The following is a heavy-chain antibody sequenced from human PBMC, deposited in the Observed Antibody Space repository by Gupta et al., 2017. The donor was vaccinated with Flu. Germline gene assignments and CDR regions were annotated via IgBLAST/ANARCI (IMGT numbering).Heavy chain of an antibody. J-gene: IGHJ6*02. CDR2: ISSSSSYI. CDR1: GFTFSSYS. CDR3: ARDMSKQWLLNPQNGMDV. V-gene: IGHV3-21*01. Sequence: EVQLVESGGGLVKPGGSLRLSCAASGFTFSSYSMNWVRQAPEKGLEWVSSISSSSSYIYYADSVKGRFTISRDNAKNSLYLQMNSLRAEDTAVYYCARDMSKQWLLNPQNGMDVWGQGTTVTVSS. D-gene: IGHD6-19*01.